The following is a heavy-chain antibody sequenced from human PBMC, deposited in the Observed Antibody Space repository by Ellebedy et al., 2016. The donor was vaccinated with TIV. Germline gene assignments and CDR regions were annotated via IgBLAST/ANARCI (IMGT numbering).Heavy chain of an antibody. Sequence: AASVKVSCKASGYTFTSYGISWVRQAPGQGLEWMGWISAYNGNTNYAQKLQGRVTITADKSTSTAYMELSSLRSEDTAVYYCAREGEDSSSPVCDYWGQGTLVTVSS. D-gene: IGHD6-6*01. CDR1: GYTFTSYG. V-gene: IGHV1-18*01. J-gene: IGHJ4*02. CDR2: ISAYNGNT. CDR3: AREGEDSSSPVCDY.